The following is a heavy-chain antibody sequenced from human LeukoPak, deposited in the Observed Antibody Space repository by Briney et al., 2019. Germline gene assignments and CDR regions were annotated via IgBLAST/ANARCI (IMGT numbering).Heavy chain of an antibody. V-gene: IGHV3-21*01. J-gene: IGHJ4*02. CDR2: ISSSSSYI. CDR3: ARDVDIVATSLSDY. Sequence: KAGGSLRLSCAASGFTFSSYSMNWVRQAPGKGLEWVSSISSSSSYIYYADSVKGRFTISRDNAKNSLYLQMNSLRAEDTAVYYCARDVDIVATSLSDYWGQGTLVTVSS. CDR1: GFTFSSYS. D-gene: IGHD5-12*01.